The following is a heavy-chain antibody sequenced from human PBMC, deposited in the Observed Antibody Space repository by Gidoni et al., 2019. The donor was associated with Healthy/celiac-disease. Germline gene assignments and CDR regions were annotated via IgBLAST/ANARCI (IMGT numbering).Heavy chain of an antibody. CDR1: GFTFSSYA. CDR3: AKDDRRLDIVVVVAATSDY. CDR2: ISGSGGST. D-gene: IGHD2-15*01. Sequence: EVQLLESGGGLVQPGGSLRLSCAASGFTFSSYAMIWVRQAPGKGLEWVSSISGSGGSTYYADSVKGRFTISRDNSKNTLYLQMNSLRAEDTAVYYCAKDDRRLDIVVVVAATSDYWGQGTLVTVSS. V-gene: IGHV3-23*01. J-gene: IGHJ4*02.